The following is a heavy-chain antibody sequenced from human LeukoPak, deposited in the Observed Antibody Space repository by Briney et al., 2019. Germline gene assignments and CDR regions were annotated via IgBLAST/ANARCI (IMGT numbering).Heavy chain of an antibody. D-gene: IGHD6-13*01. CDR1: GGTFSSYA. J-gene: IGHJ4*02. CDR2: IIPIFGTA. CDR3: ARRKGAAAGTTPFGY. Sequence: SVKVSCKASGGTFSSYAISWVRQAPGQGLEWMGGIIPIFGTANYAQKFQGRVTITADKSTSTAYMELSSLRSEDTAVYYCARRKGAAAGTTPFGYWGQGTLVTVSS. V-gene: IGHV1-69*06.